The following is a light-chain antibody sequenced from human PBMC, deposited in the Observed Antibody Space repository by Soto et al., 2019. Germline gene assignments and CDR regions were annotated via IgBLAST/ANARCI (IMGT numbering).Light chain of an antibody. CDR2: GNT. Sequence: QSVLTQPPSVSGAPGQRVTISCTGSSSYIGAGYDVHWYQQLPGTAPKLLIYGNTNRPSGVPDRFSGSKSGTSASLAITGLQAEDEADYYCQSYDSSLTTWVFGGGTKVTVL. J-gene: IGLJ3*02. CDR3: QSYDSSLTTWV. CDR1: SSYIGAGYD. V-gene: IGLV1-40*01.